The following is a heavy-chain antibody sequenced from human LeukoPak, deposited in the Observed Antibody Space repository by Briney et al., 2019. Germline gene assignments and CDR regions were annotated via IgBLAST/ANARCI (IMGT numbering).Heavy chain of an antibody. V-gene: IGHV3-48*03. J-gene: IGHJ4*02. D-gene: IGHD3-10*01. CDR2: ISSSGDTI. CDR1: RLIISSYE. CDR3: ARGTYYYGTGVLPSDY. Sequence: PGGSLRLSCAASRLIISSYEMKWVRQAPGKGLEWVSYISSSGDTIYYADSVKGRFTISRDNAKNSLYLQMNSLRAEDTAVYYCARGTYYYGTGVLPSDYWGQGTLVTVSS.